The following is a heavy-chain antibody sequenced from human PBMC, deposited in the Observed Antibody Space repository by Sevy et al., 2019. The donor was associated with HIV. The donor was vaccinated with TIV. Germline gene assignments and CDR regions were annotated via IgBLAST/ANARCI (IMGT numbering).Heavy chain of an antibody. D-gene: IGHD4-17*01. V-gene: IGHV3-7*01. Sequence: GGSLRLSCAASGFTFSKYRMSWVRQAPGKGLEWVANIKPDGSDKYYVSSLKGRFTIYRDNAKNSLYLEMNNLGAEDTAVYYCARVIDYGELGNWFDPWGQGTLVTVSS. CDR3: ARVIDYGELGNWFDP. J-gene: IGHJ5*02. CDR2: IKPDGSDK. CDR1: GFTFSKYR.